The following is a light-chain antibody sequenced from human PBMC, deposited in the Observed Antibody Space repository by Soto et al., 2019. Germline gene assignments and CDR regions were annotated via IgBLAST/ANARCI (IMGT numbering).Light chain of an antibody. CDR1: SSDVGGYNH. Sequence: QSALTQPPSASWALGQSVTISCTGTSSDVGGYNHVSWYQQHPGKAPKLLIYDVIHRPSGVPDRFSGSKSGNTASLTVSGLQADDEVAYYCSSYAGSNSLIFGTGTKVTVL. V-gene: IGLV2-8*01. J-gene: IGLJ1*01. CDR3: SSYAGSNSLI. CDR2: DVI.